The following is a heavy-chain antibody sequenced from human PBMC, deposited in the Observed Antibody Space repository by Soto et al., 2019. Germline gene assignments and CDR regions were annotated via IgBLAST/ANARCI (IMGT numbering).Heavy chain of an antibody. CDR1: GYTFTAYY. V-gene: IGHV1-2*04. CDR3: ARAANYGLMDY. Sequence: GASAKVSCKASGYTFTAYYIHWVRQAPGQPLEYVGWINPNSGRTNYAQKFQQWVTLTRDTSTSTAYMELSRLTSDASAVFYCARAANYGLMDYWGQGTLVTVSS. CDR2: INPNSGRT. D-gene: IGHD3-16*01. J-gene: IGHJ4*02.